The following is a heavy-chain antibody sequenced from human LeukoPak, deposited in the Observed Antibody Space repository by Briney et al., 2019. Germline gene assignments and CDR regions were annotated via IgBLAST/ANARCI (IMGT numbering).Heavy chain of an antibody. D-gene: IGHD3-16*01. CDR3: GKEGGA. V-gene: IGHV3-23*01. CDR2: ICGRGTST. J-gene: IGHJ5*02. Sequence: PGGSLRLSCAASGFRFSDFTMTWVRQAPGKGPEWVSAICGRGTSTYYADSLGGRFTISRDNSKDMLYLQMNSLKVEDTATYFCGKEGGAWGQGTKVTVSS. CDR1: GFRFSDFT.